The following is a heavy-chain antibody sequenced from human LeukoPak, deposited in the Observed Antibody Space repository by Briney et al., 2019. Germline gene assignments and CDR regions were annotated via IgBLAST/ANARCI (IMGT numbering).Heavy chain of an antibody. J-gene: IGHJ4*02. CDR1: GGSFSGYY. V-gene: IGHV4-34*01. D-gene: IGHD5-24*01. CDR3: ARWEMATNYFDY. Sequence: SETLSLTCAVYGGSFSGYYWNWIRQPPEKGLEWIGEINHSGSTNYNPSLKSRVTISVDTSKNQFSLKLSSVTAADTAVYYCARWEMATNYFDYWGQGTLVTVSS. CDR2: INHSGST.